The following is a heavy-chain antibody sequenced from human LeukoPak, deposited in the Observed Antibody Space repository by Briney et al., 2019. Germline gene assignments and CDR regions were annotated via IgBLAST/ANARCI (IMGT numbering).Heavy chain of an antibody. CDR3: ARDSEGRGELLPHTFDI. J-gene: IGHJ3*02. CDR2: IIPIFGTA. Sequence: SVKVSCKASGGTFSSYAISWVRQAPGQGLEWMGGIIPIFGTANYAQKFQGRVTITADESTSTAYMELSSLRSEDTAVYYCARDSEGRGELLPHTFDIWGQGTMVTVSS. V-gene: IGHV1-69*13. CDR1: GGTFSSYA. D-gene: IGHD1-26*01.